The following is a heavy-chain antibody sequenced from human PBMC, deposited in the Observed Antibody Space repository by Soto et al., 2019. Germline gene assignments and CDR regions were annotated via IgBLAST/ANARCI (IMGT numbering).Heavy chain of an antibody. Sequence: GESLKISCMGSGYKVSTWHNFTSYWIAWVRQMPGEGLEWMGIIYPGDSDTNYSPSFQGHVTISADKSISTAYLQWSSLKASDTAMYYCARKVMAARWADAFDIWGQGTMVTVS. V-gene: IGHV5-51*01. CDR3: ARKVMAARWADAFDI. CDR1: GYKVSTWHNFTSYW. J-gene: IGHJ3*02. CDR2: IYPGDSDT. D-gene: IGHD5-12*01.